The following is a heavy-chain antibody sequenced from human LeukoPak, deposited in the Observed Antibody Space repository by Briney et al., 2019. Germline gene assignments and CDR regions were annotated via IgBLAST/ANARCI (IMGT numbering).Heavy chain of an antibody. CDR3: ARDSDSSGYSDY. CDR1: GFTFSSYA. Sequence: GGSLRLSCAASGFTFSSYAMSWVRQAPGKGLEWVSAISGSGGSTYYADSVKGRFTISRDNSKNTLYLQMNSLRAEDTAVYYCARDSDSSGYSDYWGQGTLVTVSS. V-gene: IGHV3-23*01. CDR2: ISGSGGST. D-gene: IGHD3-22*01. J-gene: IGHJ4*02.